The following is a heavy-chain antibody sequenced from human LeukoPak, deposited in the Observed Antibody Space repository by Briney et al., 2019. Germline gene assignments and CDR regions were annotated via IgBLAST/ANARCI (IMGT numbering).Heavy chain of an antibody. J-gene: IGHJ3*02. V-gene: IGHV1-2*02. CDR3: ARGQGSGSYWSGAFDI. CDR2: INPKSGGT. CDR1: RYIFTAYY. D-gene: IGHD3-10*01. Sequence: ASVKVSCKASRYIFTAYYMHWVRQAPGQGLEWMGWINPKSGGTNSVQKFQGRATMTRDTSISTAYMEIIRLTWDDTAVYYCARGQGSGSYWSGAFDIWGQGTMVTVSS.